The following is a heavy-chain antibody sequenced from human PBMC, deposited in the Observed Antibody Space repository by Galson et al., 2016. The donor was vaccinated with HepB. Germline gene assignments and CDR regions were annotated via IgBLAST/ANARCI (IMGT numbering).Heavy chain of an antibody. D-gene: IGHD3-22*01. V-gene: IGHV2-5*02. CDR2: IYWDDDK. CDR3: ARPIPYYDNSGSSLQYLDY. Sequence: PALVKPTQTLTLTCTFSGFSLSTRGVAVGWIRQPPGKALEWLALIYWDDDKRYSPSLKSRLTITKDTSKNQVVLTMTNMDPVDTGTYYGARPIPYYDNSGSSLQYLDYWGQGTLVTVSS. CDR1: GFSLSTRGVA. J-gene: IGHJ4*02.